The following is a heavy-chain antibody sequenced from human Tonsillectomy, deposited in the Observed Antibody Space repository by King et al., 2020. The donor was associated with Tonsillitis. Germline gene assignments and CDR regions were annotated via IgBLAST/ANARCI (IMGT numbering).Heavy chain of an antibody. CDR2: IYTSGST. D-gene: IGHD6-19*01. V-gene: IGHV4-61*02. J-gene: IGHJ4*02. Sequence: VQLQESGPGLVKPSQTLSLTCTVSGGSISSDSYCWSWIRQPAGKGLEWIGRIYTSGSTKYNPSLKSRGTISVDTSKNQFSLKLSSVTAADTAVYYCARSGYSSGWPMDYWGQGTLVTVSS. CDR1: GGSISSDSYC. CDR3: ARSGYSSGWPMDY.